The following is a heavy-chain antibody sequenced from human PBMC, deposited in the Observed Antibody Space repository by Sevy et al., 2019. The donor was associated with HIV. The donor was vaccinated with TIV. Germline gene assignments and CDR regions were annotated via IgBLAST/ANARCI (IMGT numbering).Heavy chain of an antibody. CDR1: GFTFSRSA. V-gene: IGHV1-58*01. J-gene: IGHJ4*02. CDR2: IVVGSGNT. CDR3: AADRGHYYDSSEGGYFDY. Sequence: ASVKVSCKASGFTFSRSAVQWVRQARGQRLEWIGWIVVGSGNTNSAQKFQERVTITRDMSTSTAYMERSSLRSEDTAVYYCAADRGHYYDSSEGGYFDYWGQGALVTVSS. D-gene: IGHD3-9*01.